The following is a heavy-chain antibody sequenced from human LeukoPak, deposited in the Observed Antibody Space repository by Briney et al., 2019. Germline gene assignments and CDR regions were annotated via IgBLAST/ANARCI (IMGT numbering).Heavy chain of an antibody. CDR1: GFTFSSYS. V-gene: IGHV3-48*01. Sequence: GGSLRLSCAASGFTFSSYSMNWVRQAPGKGLEWVSYISSSSSTIYYADSVKGRFTISRDNAKNSLYLQMNSLRAEDTAVYYCARDFKTYYDFWSNMDVWGKGTTVTVSS. D-gene: IGHD3-3*01. CDR2: ISSSSSTI. CDR3: ARDFKTYYDFWSNMDV. J-gene: IGHJ6*03.